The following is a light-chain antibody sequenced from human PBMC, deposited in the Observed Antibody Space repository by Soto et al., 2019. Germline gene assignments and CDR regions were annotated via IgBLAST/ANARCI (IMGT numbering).Light chain of an antibody. CDR1: QSLLHSNGYNY. CDR2: VGS. J-gene: IGKJ5*01. CDR3: MQALQTPIT. Sequence: DIVMTQSPLSLPVTPGEPASISCRSSQSLLHSNGYNYLDWYLQKPGQSPQLLLYVGSNRASGVPDRFSGSGSGTDFTLKISRVDDEDVGVYYRMQALQTPITFGQGTRLEIK. V-gene: IGKV2-28*01.